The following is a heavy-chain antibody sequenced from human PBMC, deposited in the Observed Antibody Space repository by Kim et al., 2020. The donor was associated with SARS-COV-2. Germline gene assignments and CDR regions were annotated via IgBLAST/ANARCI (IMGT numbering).Heavy chain of an antibody. V-gene: IGHV3-9*01. J-gene: IGHJ5*02. CDR3: AKDIRSYGYSSSSFDP. D-gene: IGHD6-6*01. Sequence: SVKGRFTISRDNAKNSLYLQMNSLRAEDTALYYCAKDIRSYGYSSSSFDPWGQGTLVTVSS.